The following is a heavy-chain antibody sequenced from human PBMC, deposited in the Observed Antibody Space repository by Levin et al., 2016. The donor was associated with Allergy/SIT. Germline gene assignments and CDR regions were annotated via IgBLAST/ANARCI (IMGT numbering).Heavy chain of an antibody. V-gene: IGHV3-21*06. Sequence: GESLKISCGASGFTFGSYTMHWVRQAPGKGLEWVSSISTRSYVYYADSLRGRFTISRDNAKNSLYLQVNSLRAEDTAVYYCARGVVVRAARIGYYYYSYMDVWGKGTTVTVS. CDR2: ISTRSYV. CDR3: ARGVVVRAARIGYYYYSYMDV. D-gene: IGHD2-2*01. J-gene: IGHJ6*03. CDR1: GFTFGSYT.